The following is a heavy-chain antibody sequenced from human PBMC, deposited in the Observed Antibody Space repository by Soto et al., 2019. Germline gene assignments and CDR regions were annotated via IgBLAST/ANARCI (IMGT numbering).Heavy chain of an antibody. CDR2: IRIGPGIT. CDR1: VLNFIGFA. J-gene: IGHJ6*02. D-gene: IGHD5-18*01. Sequence: GWSLRLSCAFSVLNFIGFAMSWVRQAPGKGLEWVSGIRIGPGITYYADSVRGRLTISSDTSKNTVYLQMNSLRAEDTAIYYCARSRSAMADGMNVWGQGTTVTVSS. V-gene: IGHV3-23*01. CDR3: ARSRSAMADGMNV.